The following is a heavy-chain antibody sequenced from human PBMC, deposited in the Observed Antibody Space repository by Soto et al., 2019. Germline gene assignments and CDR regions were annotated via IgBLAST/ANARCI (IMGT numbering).Heavy chain of an antibody. CDR1: GGSISSYY. V-gene: IGHV4-59*01. J-gene: IGHJ3*02. CDR2: IYYSGST. CDR3: ARIGSGSFQDTFEI. Sequence: SETLSLTCTVSGGSISSYYWSWIRQPPGKGLEWIAYIYYSGSTNYNPSLKSRVTISVDTSKKLFSLRLTSVTAADTAVYYCARIGSGSFQDTFEIWGQGTMVTVSS. D-gene: IGHD1-26*01.